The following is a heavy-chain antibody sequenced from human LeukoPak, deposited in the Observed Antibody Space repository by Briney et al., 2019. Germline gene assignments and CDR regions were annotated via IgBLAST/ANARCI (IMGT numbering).Heavy chain of an antibody. CDR3: ARTVYYDSSGYYYGSDAFDI. V-gene: IGHV1-46*01. CDR1: GYTFTSYY. J-gene: IGHJ3*02. Sequence: GASVKVSCKASGYTFTSYYMHWVRQAPGQGLEWMGIINPSGGSTSYAQKFQGRVTMTRDTSTSTVYMELSSQRSEDTAVYYCARTVYYDSSGYYYGSDAFDIWGQGTMVTVSS. D-gene: IGHD3-22*01. CDR2: INPSGGST.